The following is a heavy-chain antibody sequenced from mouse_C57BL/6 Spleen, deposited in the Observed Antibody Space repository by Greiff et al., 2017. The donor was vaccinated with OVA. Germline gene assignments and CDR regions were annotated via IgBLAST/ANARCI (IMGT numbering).Heavy chain of an antibody. CDR3: ARAFYSNLYYAMDY. Sequence: EVQWVESGGGLVKPGGSLKLSCAASGFTFSDYGMHWVRQAPEKGLEWVAYISSGSSTIYYADTVKGRFTISRDNAKNTLFLQMTSLRSEDTAMYYCARAFYSNLYYAMDYWGQGTSVTVSS. V-gene: IGHV5-17*01. J-gene: IGHJ4*01. D-gene: IGHD2-5*01. CDR1: GFTFSDYG. CDR2: ISSGSSTI.